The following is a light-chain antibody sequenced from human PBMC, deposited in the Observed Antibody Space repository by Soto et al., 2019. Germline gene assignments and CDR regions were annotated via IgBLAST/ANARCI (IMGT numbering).Light chain of an antibody. CDR3: QQFDDSPPAFT. V-gene: IGKV3-20*01. J-gene: IGKJ2*01. Sequence: ESMLTRSPGTLSLSPGERATLSCRASRSVSSRYITWYQQKPGQAPRLLIYGASIRATGIPDRFSGSGSGTDFTLTISRLEPEDFAVYYCQQFDDSPPAFTFGQGTKLEI. CDR2: GAS. CDR1: RSVSSRY.